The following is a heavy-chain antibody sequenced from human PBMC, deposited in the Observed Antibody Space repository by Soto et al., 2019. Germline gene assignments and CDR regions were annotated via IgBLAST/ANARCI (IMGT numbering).Heavy chain of an antibody. CDR2: ISGSGGST. J-gene: IGHJ6*02. Sequence: PGGSLRLSCAASGFTFSSYAMSWVRQAPGKGLEWVSAISGSGGSTYYADSVKGRFTISRDNSKNTLYLQMNSLRAEDTAVYYCAKDWYYDSSGYPTGLYYYYGMDVWGQGTTVTVSS. CDR3: AKDWYYDSSGYPTGLYYYYGMDV. D-gene: IGHD3-22*01. V-gene: IGHV3-23*01. CDR1: GFTFSSYA.